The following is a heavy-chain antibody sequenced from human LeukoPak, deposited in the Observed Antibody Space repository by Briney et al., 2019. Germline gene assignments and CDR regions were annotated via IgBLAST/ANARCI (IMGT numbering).Heavy chain of an antibody. CDR3: ARDPGDGYNYDY. CDR1: GYTFTGYY. Sequence: XSVKVSCKASGYTFTGYYMHWVRQAPGQGLEWMGWISAYNGNTNYAQKLQGRVTMTTDTSTSTAYMELRSLRSDDTAVYYCARDPGDGYNYDYWGQGTLVTVSS. V-gene: IGHV1-18*04. D-gene: IGHD5-24*01. CDR2: ISAYNGNT. J-gene: IGHJ4*02.